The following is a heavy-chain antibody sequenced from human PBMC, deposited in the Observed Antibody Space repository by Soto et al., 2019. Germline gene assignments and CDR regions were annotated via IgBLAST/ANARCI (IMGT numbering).Heavy chain of an antibody. Sequence: PSDTLSLTCTVSGGSISSGGYYWSWIGQHPGKGLEWIGYIYYSGSTYYNPSLKSRVTISVDTSKNQFSLKLSSVAAADTAVYYFARVSYYDILSGPTHFDDWGQGTLVTVSS. CDR1: GGSISSGGYY. CDR3: ARVSYYDILSGPTHFDD. D-gene: IGHD3-9*01. V-gene: IGHV4-31*03. J-gene: IGHJ4*02. CDR2: IYYSGST.